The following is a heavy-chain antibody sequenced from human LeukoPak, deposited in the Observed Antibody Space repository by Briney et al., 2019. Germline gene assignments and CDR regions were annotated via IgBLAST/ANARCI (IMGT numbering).Heavy chain of an antibody. Sequence: GGSLRLSCAASGFTFHNAWMTWVRQAPGKGLEWVGRMKSNRDGGTSDYAAPVKGRFTISRDDSKNTLYPHMNSLRAEDTAVYYCTTLSNDVLYWGQGTLVTVS. D-gene: IGHD4-11*01. CDR1: GFTFHNAW. CDR3: TTLSNDVLY. CDR2: MKSNRDGGTS. V-gene: IGHV3-15*01. J-gene: IGHJ4*02.